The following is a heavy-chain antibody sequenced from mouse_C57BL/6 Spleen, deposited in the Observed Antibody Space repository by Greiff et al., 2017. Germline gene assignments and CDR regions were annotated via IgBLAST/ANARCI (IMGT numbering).Heavy chain of an antibody. Sequence: QVQLQQSGAELVRPGASVTLSCKASGYTFTDYEMHWVKQTPVHGLEWIGAIDPETGGTAYNQKFKGKAILTADKSSSTAYMELRSLTSEDSAVHYCTSPTVVPYAMDYWGQGTSVTVSS. CDR1: GYTFTDYE. J-gene: IGHJ4*01. CDR2: IDPETGGT. D-gene: IGHD1-1*01. V-gene: IGHV1-15*01. CDR3: TSPTVVPYAMDY.